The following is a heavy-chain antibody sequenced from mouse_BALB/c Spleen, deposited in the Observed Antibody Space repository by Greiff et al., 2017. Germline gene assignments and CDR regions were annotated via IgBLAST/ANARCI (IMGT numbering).Heavy chain of an antibody. CDR3: TRYGYYPNWYFDV. V-gene: IGHV1S81*02. CDR2: INPSNGGT. Sequence: QVQLQQSGAELVKPGASVKLSCKASGYTFTSYYMYWVKQRPGQGLEWIGEINPSNGGTNFNEKFKSKATLTVDKSSSTAYMQLSSLTSEDSAVYYCTRYGYYPNWYFDVWGAGTTVTVSS. D-gene: IGHD2-3*01. J-gene: IGHJ1*01. CDR1: GYTFTSYY.